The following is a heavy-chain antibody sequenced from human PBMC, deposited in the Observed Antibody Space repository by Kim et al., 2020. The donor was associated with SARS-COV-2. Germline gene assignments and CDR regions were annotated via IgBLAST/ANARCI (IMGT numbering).Heavy chain of an antibody. D-gene: IGHD6-19*01. J-gene: IGHJ4*02. Sequence: YADSLKGRFTISRDNAKNSLYLQMNSLRAEDTAVYYCARGVKSSGFVFDYWGQGTLVTVSS. CDR3: ARGVKSSGFVFDY. V-gene: IGHV3-11*05.